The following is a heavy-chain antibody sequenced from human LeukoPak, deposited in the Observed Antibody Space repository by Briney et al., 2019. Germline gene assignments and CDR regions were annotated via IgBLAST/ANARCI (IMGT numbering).Heavy chain of an antibody. CDR3: AREGRDVLRYFDWLFSRWFDP. V-gene: IGHV6-1*01. CDR1: GDSVSSNSAA. J-gene: IGHJ5*02. CDR2: TYYRSKWNN. Sequence: QSQTLSLTCAISGDSVSSNSAAWNWIRQSPSRGLEWLGRTYYRSKWNNDYAVTVKSRITINPDTTKNQFSLQLNSVTPKDTAVYYCAREGRDVLRYFDWLFSRWFDPWGQGTLVTVSS. D-gene: IGHD3-9*01.